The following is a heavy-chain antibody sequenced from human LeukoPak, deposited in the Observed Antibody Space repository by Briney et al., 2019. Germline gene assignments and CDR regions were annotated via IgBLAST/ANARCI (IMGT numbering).Heavy chain of an antibody. CDR3: VREKATGGDY. CDR2: IKYDGSVT. V-gene: IGHV3-74*01. CDR1: GFTFSSYW. Sequence: GGSLRLSCAASGFTFSSYWMNWVRQAPGKGLVWVARIKYDGSVTAYADSVRGRFTISRDNAKNTLYLQMNRLRAEDTAVYYCVREKATGGDYWGQGTLVTVSS. D-gene: IGHD1-26*01. J-gene: IGHJ4*02.